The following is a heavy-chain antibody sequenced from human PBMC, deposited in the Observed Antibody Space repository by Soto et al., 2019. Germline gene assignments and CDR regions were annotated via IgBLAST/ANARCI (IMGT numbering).Heavy chain of an antibody. CDR3: ARIGYCSGGSCFDFEY. V-gene: IGHV4-31*03. J-gene: IGHJ4*02. CDR1: GGSISSGGYY. D-gene: IGHD2-15*01. CDR2: IYYSGST. Sequence: PSETLSLTYTVSGGSISSGGYYWSWIRQHPGKGLEWIGYIYYSGSTYYNPSLKSRVTISVDTSKNQFSLKLSSVTAADTAVYYCARIGYCSGGSCFDFEYWGQGTLVTVSS.